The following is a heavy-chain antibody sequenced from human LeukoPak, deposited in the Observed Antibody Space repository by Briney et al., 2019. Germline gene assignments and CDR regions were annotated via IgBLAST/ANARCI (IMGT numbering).Heavy chain of an antibody. CDR1: GGSIRSYY. CDR2: IYHSGST. D-gene: IGHD2-21*01. J-gene: IGHJ3*02. CDR3: ASENPSAQTDGKLFGI. V-gene: IGHV4-59*12. Sequence: SETLSLTCTVSGGSIRSYYWSWIRQPPGKGLEWIGYIYHSGSTYYNPSLKSRVTISVDRSKNQFSLKLSSVTAADTAVYYCASENPSAQTDGKLFGIWGQGTMVTVSS.